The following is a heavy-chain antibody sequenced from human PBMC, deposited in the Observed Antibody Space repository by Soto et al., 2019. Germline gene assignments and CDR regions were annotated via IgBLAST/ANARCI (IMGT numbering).Heavy chain of an antibody. J-gene: IGHJ4*02. D-gene: IGHD6-19*01. CDR3: ARGMYSGGWYLDY. CDR1: GFTFNDHY. V-gene: IGHV3-72*01. CDR2: TRNKANSYTT. Sequence: PGGSLRLSCAASGFTFNDHYMDWVRQAPGKGLEWVGRTRNKANSYTTEYAASVKGRFTISRDDSKNLLYLQMNSLKTEDTAVYYCARGMYSGGWYLDYWGQGTLVTVSS.